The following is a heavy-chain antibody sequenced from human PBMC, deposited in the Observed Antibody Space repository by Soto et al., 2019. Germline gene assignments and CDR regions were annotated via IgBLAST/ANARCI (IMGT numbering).Heavy chain of an antibody. D-gene: IGHD3-10*01. CDR1: GGSISSSSYY. Sequence: QLQLQESGPGLVKPSETLSLTCTVSGGSISSSSYYWGWIRQPPGKGLEWIGSIYYSGSTYYNPSLKSRVTISVDTSKNQFSLKLSSVTAADTAVYYCARLVELLWFGELMYAFDIWGQGTMVTVSS. CDR3: ARLVELLWFGELMYAFDI. V-gene: IGHV4-39*01. CDR2: IYYSGST. J-gene: IGHJ3*02.